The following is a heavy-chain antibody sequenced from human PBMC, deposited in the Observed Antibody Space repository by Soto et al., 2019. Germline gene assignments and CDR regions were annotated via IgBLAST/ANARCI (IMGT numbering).Heavy chain of an antibody. J-gene: IGHJ6*02. V-gene: IGHV1-18*01. CDR2: ISAYNGNT. CDR1: GYTFTSYG. D-gene: IGHD2-2*01. Sequence: ASVKVSCKASGYTFTSYGISWVRQAPGQGLEWMGWISAYNGNTNYAQKLQGRVTMTTDTSTSTAYMELRSLRSDDTAVYYCARDGDVVVVPAAIPYYGMDVWGQGTTVTVSS. CDR3: ARDGDVVVVPAAIPYYGMDV.